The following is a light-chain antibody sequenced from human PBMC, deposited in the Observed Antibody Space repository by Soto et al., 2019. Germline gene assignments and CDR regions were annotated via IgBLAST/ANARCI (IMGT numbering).Light chain of an antibody. V-gene: IGKV3-15*01. J-gene: IGKJ1*01. CDR2: GAS. CDR1: QSISSS. CDR3: QQYYDWPPT. Sequence: EIVMTQSPATLSVSPGERATLSCRASQSISSSLAWYQQKPGQAPRLLIHGASARATSNPGRFSGSGSGAEFTLTISSLQSEDFALYYCQQYYDWPPTFGQGTKV.